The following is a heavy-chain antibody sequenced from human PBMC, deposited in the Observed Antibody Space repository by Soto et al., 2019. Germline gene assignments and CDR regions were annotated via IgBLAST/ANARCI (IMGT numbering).Heavy chain of an antibody. V-gene: IGHV4-4*07. CDR3: ARHLPFFSSFRRGMDV. CDR2: IYTSGST. J-gene: IGHJ6*02. Sequence: SEPLSLTGTVSGGCIRSYYWSWIRQPAGQGLEWIGRIYTSGSTNDNPSLKSRVTMSVDTSKNQFSLKLSSPPAADMAVYYCARHLPFFSSFRRGMDVWGQGTTLTVSS. CDR1: GGCIRSYY. D-gene: IGHD3-3*01.